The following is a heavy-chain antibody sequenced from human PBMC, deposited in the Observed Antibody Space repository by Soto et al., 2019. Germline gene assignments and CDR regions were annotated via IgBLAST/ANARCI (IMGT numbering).Heavy chain of an antibody. CDR2: ITASSDTI. CDR1: GFTFSAYS. D-gene: IGHD2-8*01. J-gene: IGHJ5*02. CDR3: ARDNGMAGSFDP. Sequence: EVQLEESGGGLVQPGGSLRLSCAASGFTFSAYSMNWARQAPGKGLEWISYITASSDTIFYADSVKGRFTISRDNAKNSLYLQMHSLRDEDTAVDYCARDNGMAGSFDPWGQGTLVTVSS. V-gene: IGHV3-48*02.